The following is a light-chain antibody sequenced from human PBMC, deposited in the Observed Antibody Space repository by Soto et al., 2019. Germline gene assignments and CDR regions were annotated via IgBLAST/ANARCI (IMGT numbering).Light chain of an antibody. Sequence: EIVITQSPATLSLSPGERATLSCRASQSVSRYVAWYQQKPGQAPRLLIFDASDRATGIPARFSGSGSGTDFTLTISRLEPEDFAVYYCQQRSNWPITFGQGTRLEIK. V-gene: IGKV3-11*01. J-gene: IGKJ5*01. CDR2: DAS. CDR1: QSVSRY. CDR3: QQRSNWPIT.